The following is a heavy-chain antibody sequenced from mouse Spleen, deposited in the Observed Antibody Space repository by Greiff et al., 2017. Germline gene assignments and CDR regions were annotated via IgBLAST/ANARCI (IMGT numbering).Heavy chain of an antibody. V-gene: IGHV14-1*02. CDR2: IDPENGNT. CDR3: ARWDYHHYYFDY. Sequence: EVQLQQSGAELVRPGALVKLSCKASGFNIKDYYMHWVKQRPEQGLEWIGWIDPENGNTIYDPKFQGKASITADTSSNTAYLQLSSLTSEDTAVYYCARWDYHHYYFDYWGQGTTLTVSS. D-gene: IGHD4-1*01. J-gene: IGHJ2*01. CDR1: GFNIKDYY.